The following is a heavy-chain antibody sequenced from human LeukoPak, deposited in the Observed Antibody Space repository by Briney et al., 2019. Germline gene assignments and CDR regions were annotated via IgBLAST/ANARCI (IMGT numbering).Heavy chain of an antibody. CDR1: GFTFSSYW. CDR3: AKVRAGTGGGFDY. Sequence: GGSLRLSCAASGFTFSSYWMHWVRQAPGKGLVWVSRINTDGSSTSYADSVKGRFTISRDNSKNTLYLQMNSLRAEDTAVYYCAKVRAGTGGGFDYWGQGTLVTVSS. D-gene: IGHD6-19*01. CDR2: INTDGSST. V-gene: IGHV3-74*01. J-gene: IGHJ4*02.